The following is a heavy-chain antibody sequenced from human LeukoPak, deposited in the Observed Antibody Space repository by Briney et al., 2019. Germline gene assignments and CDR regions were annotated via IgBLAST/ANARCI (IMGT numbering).Heavy chain of an antibody. Sequence: ASVKVSCKASGGTFSSYAISWVRQAPGQGLEWMGRINPNSGGTNYAQKFQGRVTMTRDTSISTAYMELSRLRSDDTAVYYCARARQHTYYYDSSGYYYFDYWGQGTLVTVSS. CDR1: GGTFSSYA. D-gene: IGHD3-22*01. V-gene: IGHV1-2*06. J-gene: IGHJ4*02. CDR2: INPNSGGT. CDR3: ARARQHTYYYDSSGYYYFDY.